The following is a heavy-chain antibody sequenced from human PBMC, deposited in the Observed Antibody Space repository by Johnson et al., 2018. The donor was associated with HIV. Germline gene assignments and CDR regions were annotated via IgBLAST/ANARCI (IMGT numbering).Heavy chain of an antibody. D-gene: IGHD3-10*02. J-gene: IGHJ1*01. CDR1: GFTFSSYD. CDR3: ARGLPSGGRGDYVRGLLGLRWAM. Sequence: EVQVVESGGGLVQPGGSLRLSCAASGFTFSSYDMHWVRQATGKGLEWVSAICTAGDTYYPGSVKGRFTISRENAKNSLYLQMNSLRAGDTAVYYCARGLPSGGRGDYVRGLLGLRWAMWG. V-gene: IGHV3-13*01. CDR2: ICTAGDT.